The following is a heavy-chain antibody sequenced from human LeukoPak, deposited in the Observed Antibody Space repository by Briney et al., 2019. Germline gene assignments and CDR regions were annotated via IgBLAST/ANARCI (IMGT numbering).Heavy chain of an antibody. CDR1: GGSISSSNW. CDR3: ARGSSRRVVIKPWFDP. V-gene: IGHV4-4*02. CDR2: IYTSGST. J-gene: IGHJ5*02. Sequence: PSETLSLTCAVSGGSISSSNWWSWVRQPPGKGLEWIGYIYTSGSTNYNPSLKSRVTISVDTSKNQFSLKLSSVTAADTAVYYCARGSSRRVVIKPWFDPWGQGTLVTVSS. D-gene: IGHD3-3*01.